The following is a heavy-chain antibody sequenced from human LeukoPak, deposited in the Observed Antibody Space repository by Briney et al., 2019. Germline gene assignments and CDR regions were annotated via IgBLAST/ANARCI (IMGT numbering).Heavy chain of an antibody. CDR2: INCNSGGT. Sequence: ASVRVSCKASGYTFTGYHIHWVRQAPGQGLEWMGWINCNSGGTNYAQKFQGRVTMTRDTSISTAYMELSSLRSDDTAMYYCTRDRYDSGWYFDYWGQGTLVTVSS. D-gene: IGHD6-19*01. J-gene: IGHJ4*02. CDR3: TRDRYDSGWYFDY. CDR1: GYTFTGYH. V-gene: IGHV1-2*02.